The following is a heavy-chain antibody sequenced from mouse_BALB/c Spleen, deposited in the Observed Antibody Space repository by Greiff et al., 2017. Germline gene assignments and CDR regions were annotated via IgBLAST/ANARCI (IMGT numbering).Heavy chain of an antibody. Sequence: EVKVVESGGGLVQPKGSLKLSCAASGFTFNTYAMHWVCQAPGKGLEWVARIRSKSNNYATYYADSVKDRFTISRDDSQSMLYLQMNNLKTEDTAMYYCVRSTGTGAMDYWGQGTSVTVSS. CDR1: GFTFNTYA. CDR2: IRSKSNNYAT. V-gene: IGHV10-3*03. J-gene: IGHJ4*01. CDR3: VRSTGTGAMDY. D-gene: IGHD4-1*02.